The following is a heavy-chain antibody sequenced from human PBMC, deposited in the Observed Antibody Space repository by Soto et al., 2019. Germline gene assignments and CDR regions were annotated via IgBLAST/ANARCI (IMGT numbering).Heavy chain of an antibody. J-gene: IGHJ6*03. CDR3: AREGFFYMDV. Sequence: GGSLRLSCASSGFTFSSYAMSWVRQAPGKGLEWVSAISGSGGSTYYADSVKGRFTISRDNAKNSLYLQMNSLRAEDTAVYYCAREGFFYMDVWGKGTTVTVSS. CDR2: ISGSGGST. V-gene: IGHV3-23*01. CDR1: GFTFSSYA.